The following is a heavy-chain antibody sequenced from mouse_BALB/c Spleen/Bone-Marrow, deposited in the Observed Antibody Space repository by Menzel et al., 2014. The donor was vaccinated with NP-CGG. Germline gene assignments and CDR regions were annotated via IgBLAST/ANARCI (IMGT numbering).Heavy chain of an antibody. CDR1: GFTFTDYY. CDR2: IRNKANGYTT. J-gene: IGHJ1*01. V-gene: IGHV7-3*02. D-gene: IGHD2-2*01. CDR3: ARDISYGYYCYLDG. Sequence: EVLLVESGAGLVQPGGSLRLSCATSGFTFTDYYMSWVRQPPGEALEWLGFIRNKANGYTTEYSASVKGRFTISRDNSQSIIYLQMNTLRAEDSATYDCARDISYGYYCYLDGWGAGTPVTVSS.